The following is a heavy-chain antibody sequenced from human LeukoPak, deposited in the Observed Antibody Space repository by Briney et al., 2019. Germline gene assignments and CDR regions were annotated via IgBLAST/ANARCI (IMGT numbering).Heavy chain of an antibody. D-gene: IGHD3-10*01. CDR2: IYSGGST. CDR1: GFTVSSNY. Sequence: PGGSLRLSCAASGFTVSSNYMSWVRQAPGKGLEWVSVIYSGGSTYYADSVKGRFTVSRDNSKNTLYLQMNSLRAEDTAVYYCARVAIGDYLDYWGQGTLVTVSS. CDR3: ARVAIGDYLDY. V-gene: IGHV3-53*01. J-gene: IGHJ4*02.